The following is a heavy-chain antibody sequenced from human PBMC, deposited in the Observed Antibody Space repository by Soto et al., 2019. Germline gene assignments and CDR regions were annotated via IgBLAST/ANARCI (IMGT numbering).Heavy chain of an antibody. Sequence: SETLSLTCAVSGYSISSGYYWGWLRQPPGKGLEWIGSIYHGGSTYYNPSLNSRVTLSIDMTNNHVSLILNSVTAADTAVYYCARDHSYCGGDCYSTSDFDYWGQGTLVTVSS. V-gene: IGHV4-38-2*02. D-gene: IGHD2-21*02. CDR1: GYSISSGYY. J-gene: IGHJ4*02. CDR3: ARDHSYCGGDCYSTSDFDY. CDR2: IYHGGST.